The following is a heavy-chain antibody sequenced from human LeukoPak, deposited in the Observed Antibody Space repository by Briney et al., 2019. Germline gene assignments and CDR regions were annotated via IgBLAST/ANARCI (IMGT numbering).Heavy chain of an antibody. J-gene: IGHJ4*02. CDR1: GFTFNNAW. V-gene: IGHV4-59*01. Sequence: GSLRLSCAASGFTFNNAWMSWVRQAPGKGLEWIGYIYYSGSTNYNPSLKSRVTISVDTSKNQFSLKLSSVTAADTAVYYCARDYYDSSGIDYWGQGTLVTVSS. CDR3: ARDYYDSSGIDY. D-gene: IGHD3-22*01. CDR2: IYYSGST.